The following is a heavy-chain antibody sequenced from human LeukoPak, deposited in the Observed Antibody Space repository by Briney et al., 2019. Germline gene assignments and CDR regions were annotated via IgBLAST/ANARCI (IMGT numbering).Heavy chain of an antibody. CDR3: ARDPYYGSGRYRYGMDV. J-gene: IGHJ6*04. D-gene: IGHD3-10*01. V-gene: IGHV1-58*02. CDR2: IVVGSGNT. Sequence: ASVKVSCKASGFTFTSSAMQWVRQARGQRLEWIGWIVVGSGNTNYAQKFQGRVTLTRNTSISTAYMELSSLRSEDTAVYYCARDPYYGSGRYRYGMDVWGKGTTVTISS. CDR1: GFTFTSSA.